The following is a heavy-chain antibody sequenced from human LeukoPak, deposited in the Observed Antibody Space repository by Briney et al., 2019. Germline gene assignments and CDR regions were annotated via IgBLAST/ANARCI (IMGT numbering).Heavy chain of an antibody. CDR1: KFTFSSYW. CDR3: TRLQIAVAGPNWFDP. Sequence: PGGSLRLSCAASKFTFSSYWMSWVRQAPGKGLEWVANIKQDGSVQFYMDSLKGRFSVSRDNAKNSLYLQMNGLRVEDTAVYYCTRLQIAVAGPNWFDPWGQGTLVTFSS. V-gene: IGHV3-7*01. D-gene: IGHD6-19*01. CDR2: IKQDGSVQ. J-gene: IGHJ5*02.